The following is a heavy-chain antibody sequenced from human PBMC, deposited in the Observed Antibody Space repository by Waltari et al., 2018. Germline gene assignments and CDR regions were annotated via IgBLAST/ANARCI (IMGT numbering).Heavy chain of an antibody. Sequence: QVQLQESGPGLVKPSETLSLTCTVSGGSVSSGSYYWSWIRQPPGKGLEWIGYIYYSGSTNYNPSLKSRVTISVDTSTNQFSLKLSSVTAADTAVYYCARDRAYDSSGLGAFDIWGQGTMVTVSS. D-gene: IGHD3-22*01. CDR2: IYYSGST. CDR1: GGSVSSGSYY. J-gene: IGHJ3*02. CDR3: ARDRAYDSSGLGAFDI. V-gene: IGHV4-61*01.